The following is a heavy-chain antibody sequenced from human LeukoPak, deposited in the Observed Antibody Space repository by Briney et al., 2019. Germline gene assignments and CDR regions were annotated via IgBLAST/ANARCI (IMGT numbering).Heavy chain of an antibody. Sequence: ASVKVSCKASGYTFTSYGISWVRQAPGQGLEWMGWFNPNSGGTYYAQKFQGRVTMTRNTSISTAYMELSSLRSDDTAIYYCARDGFYDTSGYYYNACNYWGQGTLVTVSS. D-gene: IGHD3-22*01. V-gene: IGHV1-2*02. CDR3: ARDGFYDTSGYYYNACNY. J-gene: IGHJ4*02. CDR2: FNPNSGGT. CDR1: GYTFTSYG.